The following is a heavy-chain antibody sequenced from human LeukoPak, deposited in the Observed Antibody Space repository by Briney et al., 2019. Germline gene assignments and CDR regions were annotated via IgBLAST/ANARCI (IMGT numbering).Heavy chain of an antibody. D-gene: IGHD3-3*01. V-gene: IGHV3-64*01. CDR3: AREGYYDFWSGSGSYYFDY. Sequence: PGGSLRLSCAASGFTFSSYAMHWVCQAPGKGLEYVSAISSNGGSTYYANSVKGRFTISRDNSKNTLYLQMGSLRAEDMAVYYCAREGYYDFWSGSGSYYFDYWGQGTLVTVSS. CDR1: GFTFSSYA. CDR2: ISSNGGST. J-gene: IGHJ4*02.